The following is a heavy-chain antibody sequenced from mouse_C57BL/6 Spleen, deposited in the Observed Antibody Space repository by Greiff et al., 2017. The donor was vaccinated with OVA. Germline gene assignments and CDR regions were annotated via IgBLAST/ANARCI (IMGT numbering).Heavy chain of an antibody. CDR1: GYTFTSYW. J-gene: IGHJ4*01. Sequence: VQLQQPGAELVRPGSSVKLSCKASGYTFTSYWMHWVKQRPIQGLEWIGNIDPSDSETHYNQKFKDKATLTVDKSSSTAYMQLSSLTSEDSAVYYCARSLEEYYAMDYWGQGTSVTVSS. CDR2: IDPSDSET. CDR3: ARSLEEYYAMDY. V-gene: IGHV1-52*01.